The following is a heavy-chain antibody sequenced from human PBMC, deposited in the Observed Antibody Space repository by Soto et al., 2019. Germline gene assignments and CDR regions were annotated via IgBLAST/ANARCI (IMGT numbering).Heavy chain of an antibody. CDR2: IHVSGST. CDR1: GGSVSRCSYQ. Sequence: PSETLSPTCTVSGGSVSRCSYQWTWIRQPPGKGLEWIGYIHVSGSTNDNPSLKGRVTMSIDTSKNQFSLKLSSVTAADTAVYYCARDGHGMDVWGQGTKVTVSS. J-gene: IGHJ6*02. V-gene: IGHV4-61*01. CDR3: ARDGHGMDV.